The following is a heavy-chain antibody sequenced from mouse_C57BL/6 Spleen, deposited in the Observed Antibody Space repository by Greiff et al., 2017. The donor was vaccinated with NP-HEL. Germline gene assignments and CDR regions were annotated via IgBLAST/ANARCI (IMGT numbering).Heavy chain of an antibody. CDR2: IYPGSGST. D-gene: IGHD2-14*01. Sequence: QVQLKQPGAELVKPGASVKMSCKASGYTFTSYWITWVKQRPGQGLEWIGDIYPGSGSTNYNEKFKSKATLTVDTSSSTAYMQLSSLTSEDSAVYYCARWDPIGTDAMDYWGQGTSVTVSS. J-gene: IGHJ4*01. V-gene: IGHV1-55*01. CDR3: ARWDPIGTDAMDY. CDR1: GYTFTSYW.